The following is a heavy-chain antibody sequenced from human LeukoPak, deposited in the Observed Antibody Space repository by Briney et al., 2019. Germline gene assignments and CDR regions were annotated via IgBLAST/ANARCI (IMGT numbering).Heavy chain of an antibody. V-gene: IGHV3-23*01. CDR2: ISGSGGST. J-gene: IGHJ4*02. D-gene: IGHD6-19*01. Sequence: PGGSLRLSCAASGFTFSSYGMSWVRQAPGKGLEWVSAISGSGGSTYYADSVKGRFTISRDNSKNTLYLQMNSLRAEDTAVYYCAKSSRGAVAGTVDYWGQGTLVTVSS. CDR3: AKSSRGAVAGTVDY. CDR1: GFTFSSYG.